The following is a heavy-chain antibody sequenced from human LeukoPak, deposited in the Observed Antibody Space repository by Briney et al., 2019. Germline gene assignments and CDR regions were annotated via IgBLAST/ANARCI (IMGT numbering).Heavy chain of an antibody. CDR1: GGSFSGYY. CDR2: INHSGST. CDR3: ARVVVAARRWFDP. J-gene: IGHJ5*02. V-gene: IGHV4-34*01. D-gene: IGHD2-15*01. Sequence: SETLSLTCAVYGGSFSGYYWSWIRQPPGKGLEWIGEINHSGSTNYNPPLKSRVTISVDTSKNQFSLKLSSVTAADTAVYYCARVVVAARRWFDPWGQGTLVTVSS.